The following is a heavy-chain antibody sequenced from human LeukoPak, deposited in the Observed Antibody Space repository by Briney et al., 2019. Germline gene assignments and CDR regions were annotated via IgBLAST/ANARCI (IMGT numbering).Heavy chain of an antibody. CDR1: GFTFSSYS. V-gene: IGHV3-21*01. D-gene: IGHD3-22*01. CDR2: ISSSSSYI. CDR3: ARAVPSTYYYDSSGYPDY. Sequence: GGSLRLSCAASGFTFSSYSMNWVRQAPGKGLEWVSSISSSSSYIYYADSVKGRFTISRDNAKNSLYLQMNSLRAEDTAVYYCARAVPSTYYYDSSGYPDYWGQGTLVTVSS. J-gene: IGHJ4*02.